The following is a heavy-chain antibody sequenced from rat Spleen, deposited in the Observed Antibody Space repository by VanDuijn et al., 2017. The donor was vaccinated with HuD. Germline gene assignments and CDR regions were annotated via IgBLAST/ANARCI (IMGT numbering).Heavy chain of an antibody. D-gene: IGHD5-1*01. J-gene: IGHJ1*01. CDR3: ARHPQLGAYWYFDF. CDR2: INTDGGST. V-gene: IGHV5-58*01. CDR1: GFTFSSYW. Sequence: EVQLVETGGGLVQPGRSLKLSCVASGFTFSSYWMYWIRQAPGKGLEWVSSINTDGGSTYYPDSVKGRFTISRDNAENTVYLQMDSLRSEDTATYYCARHPQLGAYWYFDFWGPGTMVTVSS.